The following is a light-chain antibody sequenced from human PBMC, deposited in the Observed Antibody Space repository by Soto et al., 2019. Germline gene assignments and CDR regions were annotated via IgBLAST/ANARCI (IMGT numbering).Light chain of an antibody. CDR1: QTVIRNY. V-gene: IGKV3-20*01. CDR3: LQYIKYPFT. CDR2: NAS. Sequence: EIVLTQSPDTLSLSAGERATLSCRASQTVIRNYLAWHQQKPGQAPKLLIYNASSLDTGIPDRFSGSGSGTEFSLTISSLQPDDFAVYYCLQYIKYPFTFGGGTRLEIK. J-gene: IGKJ4*01.